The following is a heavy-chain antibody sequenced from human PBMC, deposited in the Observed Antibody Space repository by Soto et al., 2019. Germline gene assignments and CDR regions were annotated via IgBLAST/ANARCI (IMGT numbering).Heavy chain of an antibody. Sequence: QLQLQESGPGLVNPSETLSLTCPVSGGSISSSTYYWGWIRQPPGKGLEWIGSIYYSGSTYYNPSLKSRVTISVDTFKIQFSLKLSSVTTADTPVFYCARQLSSGWYWYYFDYWGQGTLVTVSS. D-gene: IGHD6-19*01. V-gene: IGHV4-39*01. CDR1: GGSISSSTYY. CDR3: ARQLSSGWYWYYFDY. J-gene: IGHJ4*02. CDR2: IYYSGST.